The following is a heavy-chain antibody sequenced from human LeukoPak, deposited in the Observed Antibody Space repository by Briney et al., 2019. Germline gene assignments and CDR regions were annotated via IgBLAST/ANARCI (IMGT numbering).Heavy chain of an antibody. CDR1: GFTFNTYT. J-gene: IGHJ4*02. CDR2: ISSGTSYI. D-gene: IGHD3-16*02. V-gene: IGHV3-21*01. Sequence: GGSLRLSCAASGFTFNTYTMNWVRQAPGKGLEWVSSISSGTSYIYYADSVKGRFTISRDNAKNSLYLQMNSLRAEDTAVYYCARDTQYDYVWGSYRYTKSPSDSYFDYWGQGTLVTVSS. CDR3: ARDTQYDYVWGSYRYTKSPSDSYFDY.